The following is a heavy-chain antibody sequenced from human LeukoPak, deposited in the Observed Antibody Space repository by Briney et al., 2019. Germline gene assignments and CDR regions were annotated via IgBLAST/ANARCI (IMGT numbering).Heavy chain of an antibody. CDR1: GFTFSGSA. V-gene: IGHV3-73*01. CDR2: IRSKANSYAT. J-gene: IGHJ6*03. CDR3: TRQGNWNDGYYYYYYMDV. D-gene: IGHD1-20*01. Sequence: GGSLRLSCAASGFTFSGSAMHWVRQASGKGLEWVGRIRSKANSYATAYAASVKGTFTISRYESKNTAYLQMTRMKTADTAVYYCTRQGNWNDGYYYYYYMDVWGKGTTVSVSS.